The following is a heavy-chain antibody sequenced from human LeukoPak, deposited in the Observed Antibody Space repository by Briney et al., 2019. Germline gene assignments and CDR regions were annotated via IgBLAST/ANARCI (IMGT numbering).Heavy chain of an antibody. CDR2: INNDGSST. CDR1: GLTFSRYW. Sequence: GSLRLSCAASGLTFSRYWMHWVRQAPGKGPVWVSRINNDGSSTTYADSVKGRFTISRDTAKNTLFLQMNSLRDEDTAVYYCRAVAGPDDFWGQGTLVSVSS. CDR3: RAVAGPDDF. J-gene: IGHJ4*02. V-gene: IGHV3-74*01. D-gene: IGHD6-19*01.